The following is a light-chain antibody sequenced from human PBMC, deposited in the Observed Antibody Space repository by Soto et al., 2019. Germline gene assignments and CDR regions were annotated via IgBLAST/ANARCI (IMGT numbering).Light chain of an antibody. CDR3: QQYGSWT. CDR1: QTINSHY. J-gene: IGKJ1*01. CDR2: GTS. Sequence: EIVLTQSPGTLSVSPGERATLSCRASQTINSHYLAWYQQKPGQAPSLLIYGTSSRATGIPDRFSGSGSGTDFTLTISRLEPEDSAIYYCQQYGSWTFGQGTKVEIK. V-gene: IGKV3-20*01.